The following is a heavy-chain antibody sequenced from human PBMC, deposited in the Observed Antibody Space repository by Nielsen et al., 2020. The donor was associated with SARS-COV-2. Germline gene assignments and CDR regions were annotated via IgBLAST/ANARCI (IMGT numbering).Heavy chain of an antibody. CDR3: ARIRGAAAVPNFRFDP. CDR2: IYYSGST. V-gene: IGHV4-34*01. Sequence: SETLSLTCAVYGGSFSGYYWSWIRQPPGKGLEWIGSIYYSGSTYYNPSLKSRVTISVDTSKNQFSLKLSSVTAADTAVYYCARIRGAAAVPNFRFDPWGQGTLLTVSS. CDR1: GGSFSGYY. J-gene: IGHJ5*02. D-gene: IGHD6-13*01.